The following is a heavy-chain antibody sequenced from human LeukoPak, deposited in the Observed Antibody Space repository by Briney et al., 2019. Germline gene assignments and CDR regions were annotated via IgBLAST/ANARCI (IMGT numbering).Heavy chain of an antibody. Sequence: GGSLRLSCAASDFTVSSNFMSWVRQAPGKGLEWVSIIYSGGGTYYADSVKGRFTISRDNSKDTLYLQMNSLRAEDTAVYYCAREIAAAGTFRFDPWGQGTLVTVSS. CDR2: IYSGGGT. CDR3: AREIAAAGTFRFDP. D-gene: IGHD6-13*01. V-gene: IGHV3-53*01. CDR1: DFTVSSNF. J-gene: IGHJ5*02.